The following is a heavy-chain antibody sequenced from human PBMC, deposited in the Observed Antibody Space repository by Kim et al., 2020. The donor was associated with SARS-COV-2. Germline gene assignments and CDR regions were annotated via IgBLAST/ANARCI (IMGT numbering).Heavy chain of an antibody. J-gene: IGHJ4*02. D-gene: IGHD3-16*02. V-gene: IGHV3-30*02. CDR3: AKILSVISSTPTFDY. Sequence: VKGRFTISRDNSKNTLYLQMNSLRAEDTAVYYCAKILSVISSTPTFDYWGQGTLVTVSS.